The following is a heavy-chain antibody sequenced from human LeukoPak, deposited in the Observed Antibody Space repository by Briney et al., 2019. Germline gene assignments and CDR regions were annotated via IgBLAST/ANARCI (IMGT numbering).Heavy chain of an antibody. Sequence: SETLSLTCTVSGGSISSSGSYWGWIRQPPGKGLEWIGSIYYSGNTYNPSLKSRVTISVDTSKNQFSLNLTSVNAADTAVYYCARVMAARREDLNWFDPWGQGTPVTVSS. D-gene: IGHD6-6*01. CDR3: ARVMAARREDLNWFDP. J-gene: IGHJ5*02. V-gene: IGHV4-39*07. CDR2: IYYSGNT. CDR1: GGSISSSGSY.